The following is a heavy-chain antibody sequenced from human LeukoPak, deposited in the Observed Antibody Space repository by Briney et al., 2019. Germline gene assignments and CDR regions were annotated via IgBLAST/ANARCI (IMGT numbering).Heavy chain of an antibody. D-gene: IGHD3-10*01. J-gene: IGHJ5*02. CDR1: GNSISSGYY. CDR3: AREARVQGCPDP. CDR2: IYHSGRT. V-gene: IGHV4-38-2*02. Sequence: SETLSLTCTVSGNSISSGYYWGWVRQPPGKGLEWIGSIYHSGRTFYNSSLKSRVTISIDTSKNQFSLNLSSVTAADTAVYYCAREARVQGCPDPWGQGTLVTVSS.